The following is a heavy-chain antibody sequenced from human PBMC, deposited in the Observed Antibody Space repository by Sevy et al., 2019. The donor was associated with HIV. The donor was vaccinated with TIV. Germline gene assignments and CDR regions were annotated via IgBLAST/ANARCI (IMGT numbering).Heavy chain of an antibody. Sequence: SETLSLTCTVSGGSISSSSYYWGWIRQPTGKGLEWIGSIYYSGSTYYNPSLKSRVTISVDTSKNQFSLKLSSVTAADTAVYYCANSNYDILTGEGGDFDYWGQGTLVTVSS. D-gene: IGHD3-9*01. V-gene: IGHV4-39*01. CDR2: IYYSGST. J-gene: IGHJ4*02. CDR3: ANSNYDILTGEGGDFDY. CDR1: GGSISSSSYY.